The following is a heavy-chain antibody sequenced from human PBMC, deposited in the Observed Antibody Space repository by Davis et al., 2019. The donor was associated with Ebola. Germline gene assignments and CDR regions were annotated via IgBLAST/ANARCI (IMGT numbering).Heavy chain of an antibody. CDR3: AKVDCSGGSCYGMDV. Sequence: GESLKISCAASGFTFSNAWMNWVRQAPGKGLEWVSSISSSSSYIYYADSVKGRFTISRDNSKNTLYLQMNSLRAEDTAVYYCAKVDCSGGSCYGMDVWGQGTTVTVSS. D-gene: IGHD2-15*01. V-gene: IGHV3-21*04. J-gene: IGHJ6*02. CDR2: ISSSSSYI. CDR1: GFTFSNAW.